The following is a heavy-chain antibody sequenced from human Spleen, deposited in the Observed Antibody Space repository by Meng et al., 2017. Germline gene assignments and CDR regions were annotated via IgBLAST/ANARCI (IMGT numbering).Heavy chain of an antibody. CDR1: GYSITGSYN. J-gene: IGHJ5*02. D-gene: IGHD3-16*01. V-gene: IGHV4-38-2*02. CDR2: IYQSGST. CDR3: ARDLWELRYKAPFDP. Sequence: GSLRLSCAVSGYSITGSYNWGWIRQSPGKGLEWIGSIYQSGSTYYNPSLKSRVTMSADTSKNQFSLKLTSVTAADTAVYYCARDLWELRYKAPFDPWGQGSLVTVSS.